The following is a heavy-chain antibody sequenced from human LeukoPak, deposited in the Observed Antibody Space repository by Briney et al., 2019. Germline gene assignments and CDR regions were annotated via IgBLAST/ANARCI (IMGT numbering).Heavy chain of an antibody. D-gene: IGHD2-2*01. V-gene: IGHV4-59*02. Sequence: SETLSLTCTVSSGSVNSYYWSWIRQPPGKGLEWIGYIYYSGSTNYNPSLKSRVTISVDTSKNQFSLKLSSVTAADTAVYYCARVPAAPRLYTDVWGQGTTVIVSS. J-gene: IGHJ6*02. CDR2: IYYSGST. CDR3: ARVPAAPRLYTDV. CDR1: SGSVNSYY.